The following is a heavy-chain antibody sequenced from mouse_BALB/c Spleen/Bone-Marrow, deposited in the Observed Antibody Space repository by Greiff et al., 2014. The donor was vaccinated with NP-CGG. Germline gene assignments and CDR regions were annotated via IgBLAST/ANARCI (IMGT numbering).Heavy chain of an antibody. Sequence: VQLQQSGAELAKPGASVKMSCKASGYTFTSYWMHWVKQRPGQGLEWIGYINPSTGYTEYNQKFKDKATLTAAKSSSTAYMQLSSLTSEDSAVYYCARPPYYYGSSYDAMDYWGQGTSVTVSS. D-gene: IGHD1-1*01. CDR2: INPSTGYT. CDR3: ARPPYYYGSSYDAMDY. CDR1: GYTFTSYW. V-gene: IGHV1-7*01. J-gene: IGHJ4*01.